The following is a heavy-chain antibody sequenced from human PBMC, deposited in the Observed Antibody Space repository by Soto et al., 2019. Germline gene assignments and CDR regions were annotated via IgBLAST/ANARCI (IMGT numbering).Heavy chain of an antibody. CDR1: GFTFSTYA. V-gene: IGHV3-23*01. CDR3: AKGDPTAAGTVNY. J-gene: IGHJ4*02. CDR2: ITGSGDNT. Sequence: EVQLLESGGGLVQPGGSLRLYCAASGFTFSTYAMTWVRQAPGKGLEWVSAITGSGDNTYYADSVKGRFTISRDNSKNTLHLQMNSLRVGDTALYYCAKGDPTAAGTVNYWVQGTLFSVSS. D-gene: IGHD6-13*01.